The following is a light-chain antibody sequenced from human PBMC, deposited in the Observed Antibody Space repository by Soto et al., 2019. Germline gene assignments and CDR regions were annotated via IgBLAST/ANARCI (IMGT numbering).Light chain of an antibody. CDR3: CSYAGSYTVV. V-gene: IGLV2-11*01. CDR1: SSDVGAYNW. Sequence: QSALTQPRSVSGSPGQSVTISCAGTSSDVGAYNWVSWYQQHPGKVPKLIIYDVTRRPSGVPDRFSGSKSGNTASLTISGLQAYDEADYYCCSYAGSYTVVFGGGTKVTVL. J-gene: IGLJ3*02. CDR2: DVT.